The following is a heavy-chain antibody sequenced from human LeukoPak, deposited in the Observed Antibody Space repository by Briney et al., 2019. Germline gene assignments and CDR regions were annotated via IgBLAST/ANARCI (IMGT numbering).Heavy chain of an antibody. V-gene: IGHV3-9*03. J-gene: IGHJ4*02. D-gene: IGHD4-11*01. CDR2: ISWNSGSI. CDR3: AKGLYSNLLGFDY. CDR1: GFTFDDYA. Sequence: GRSLRLSCAASGFTFDDYAMYWVRQAPGKGLEWVSGISWNSGSIGYADSVRGRFTISRDNAKNSLYLQMNSLRAEDMALYYCAKGLYSNLLGFDYCGQGTLVTVSS.